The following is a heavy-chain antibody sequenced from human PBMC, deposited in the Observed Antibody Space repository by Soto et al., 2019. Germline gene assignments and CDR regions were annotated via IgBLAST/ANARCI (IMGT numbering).Heavy chain of an antibody. Sequence: ASVKVSCKVSGYTLTELSMHWVRQAPGKGLEWMGGFDPEDGETIYAQKFKGRVTMTEDTSTDTAYMELSSLRSENKAVYYCATSGVIRVYDYIWGSYRSPYYMDVWGKGTTVTVSS. CDR1: GYTLTELS. D-gene: IGHD3-16*02. J-gene: IGHJ6*03. V-gene: IGHV1-24*01. CDR2: FDPEDGET. CDR3: ATSGVIRVYDYIWGSYRSPYYMDV.